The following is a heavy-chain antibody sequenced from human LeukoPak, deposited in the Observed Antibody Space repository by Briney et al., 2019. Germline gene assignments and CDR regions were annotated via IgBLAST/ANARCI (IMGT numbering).Heavy chain of an antibody. CDR2: ISSSGSTI. V-gene: IGHV3-48*03. J-gene: IGHJ6*04. D-gene: IGHD3-10*02. CDR3: AELGITMIGGV. CDR1: GFTHSSYE. Sequence: PGGSLRLSCASSGFTHSSYEMNWVGQAPGKGLERVSYISSSGSTIYYADSVKGRFTISRDNAKNSLYLQMNRLRAEDTAVDYCAELGITMIGGVWGKGTTVTISS.